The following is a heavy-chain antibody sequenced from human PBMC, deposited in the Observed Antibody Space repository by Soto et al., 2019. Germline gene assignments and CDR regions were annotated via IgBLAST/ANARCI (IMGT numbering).Heavy chain of an antibody. V-gene: IGHV1-2*02. Sequence: ASVKVSCKASGYTFTGYYLHWVRQAPGQGLEWMGWINPNNGDTNYAQNSQGRVTMTRDTSISTAYMELSGLRSDDTAVYYCARVHTYYYYSGSFDYWGQGTLVTVSS. CDR1: GYTFTGYY. CDR2: INPNNGDT. J-gene: IGHJ4*02. CDR3: ARVHTYYYYSGSFDY. D-gene: IGHD2-15*01.